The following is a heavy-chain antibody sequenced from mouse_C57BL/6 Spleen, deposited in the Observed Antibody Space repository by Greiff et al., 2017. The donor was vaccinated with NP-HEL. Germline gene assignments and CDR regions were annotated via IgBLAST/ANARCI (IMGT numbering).Heavy chain of an antibody. D-gene: IGHD2-5*01. CDR2: IYIGNGYT. CDR3: AREDSNYESWFAY. Sequence: EVKVVESGAELVRPGSSVKMSCKTSGYTFTSYGINWVKQRPGQGLEWIGYIYIGNGYTEYNEKFKGKATLTSDTSSSTAYMQLSSLTSEDSAIYFCAREDSNYESWFAYWGQGTLVTVSA. V-gene: IGHV1-58*01. J-gene: IGHJ3*01. CDR1: GYTFTSYG.